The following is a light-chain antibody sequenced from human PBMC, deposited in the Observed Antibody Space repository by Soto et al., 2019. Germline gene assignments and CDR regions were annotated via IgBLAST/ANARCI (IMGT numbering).Light chain of an antibody. V-gene: IGKV3-15*01. CDR2: GAS. CDR3: QQRTIWPVT. Sequence: EIVMTHSPATLSVSPGERATLSCRASQSVSSNLAWYQQKPGQAPRLLIYGASTRATGIPARFSGSGSGTEFTLTISSLQSEDFAVYYCQQRTIWPVTSGQRARQEIK. CDR1: QSVSSN. J-gene: IGKJ5*01.